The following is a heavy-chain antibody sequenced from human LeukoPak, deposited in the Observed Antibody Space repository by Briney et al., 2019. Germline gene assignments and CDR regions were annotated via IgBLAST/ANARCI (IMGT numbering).Heavy chain of an antibody. Sequence: PGGSLRLSCAASGFTFSDYYMSWVRQAPGKGLEWVGRVKSKADGGTTDYAAPVKGRFTISRDDSQNTLYLQMDSLKTEDTAVYYCTSAPGRDYWGQGTLVTVSS. CDR1: GFTFSDYY. J-gene: IGHJ4*02. CDR2: VKSKADGGTT. CDR3: TSAPGRDY. D-gene: IGHD3-10*01. V-gene: IGHV3-15*01.